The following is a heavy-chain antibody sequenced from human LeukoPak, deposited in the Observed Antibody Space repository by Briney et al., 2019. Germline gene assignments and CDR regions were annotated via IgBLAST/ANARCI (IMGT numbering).Heavy chain of an antibody. CDR3: ARGVAGSYYYYYMDV. Sequence: ASVKVSCKASGYTFTSYAMNWVRQAPGQGLEWMRWINPNSGGTNYAQKSQGRVTMTRDTSISTAYMELSRLRSDDTAVYYCARGVAGSYYYYYMDVWGKGTTVTISS. CDR2: INPNSGGT. CDR1: GYTFTSYA. V-gene: IGHV1-2*02. D-gene: IGHD6-19*01. J-gene: IGHJ6*03.